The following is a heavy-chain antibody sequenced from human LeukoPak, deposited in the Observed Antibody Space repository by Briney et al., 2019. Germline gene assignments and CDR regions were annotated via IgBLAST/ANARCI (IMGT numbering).Heavy chain of an antibody. D-gene: IGHD1-14*01. J-gene: IGHJ6*02. V-gene: IGHV3-9*01. Sequence: PGGSLRLSCAASGFTFDDYAMHWVRQAPGKGLEWVSGISWNSGSIGYADSVKGRFTISRDNAKNSLYLQMNSLRAEDTALYYCAKGYRGLSPYYYYGMDVWGQGTTVTVSS. CDR1: GFTFDDYA. CDR2: ISWNSGSI. CDR3: AKGYRGLSPYYYYGMDV.